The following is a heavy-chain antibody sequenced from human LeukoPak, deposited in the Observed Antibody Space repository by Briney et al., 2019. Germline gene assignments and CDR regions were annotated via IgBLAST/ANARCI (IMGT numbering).Heavy chain of an antibody. V-gene: IGHV3-72*01. J-gene: IGHJ4*02. CDR3: SRDATGDQ. Sequence: PGGSLRLSCAVPGFTFSDHYMGWVRQAPGKGLEWVGGSRNRANSYTADYDASVKDRLSISRDDSMSTLYLQMSSLETDDMAVYYCSRDATGDQWGQGTRVSVSS. CDR1: GFTFSDHY. CDR2: SRNRANSYTA.